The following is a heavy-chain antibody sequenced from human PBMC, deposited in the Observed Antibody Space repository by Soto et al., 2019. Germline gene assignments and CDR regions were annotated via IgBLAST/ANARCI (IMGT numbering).Heavy chain of an antibody. D-gene: IGHD3-9*01. V-gene: IGHV3-13*04. CDR1: GFTFSSYD. J-gene: IGHJ4*02. Sequence: PGGSLRLSCAASGFTFSSYDMHWARQATGKGLEWVSAIGTAGDTYYPGSVKGRFTVSRENAKNSLYLQMNSLRAGDTAVYYCARGAYYDILTGYWGPFDYWGQGTLVTVSS. CDR3: ARGAYYDILTGYWGPFDY. CDR2: IGTAGDT.